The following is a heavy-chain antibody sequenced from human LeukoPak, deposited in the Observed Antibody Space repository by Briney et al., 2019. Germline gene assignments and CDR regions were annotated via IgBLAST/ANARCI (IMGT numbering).Heavy chain of an antibody. Sequence: PGGSLRLSCAASGFTFSSYGMHWVRQAPGKGLEWVSYISSSSSTIYYADSVKGRFTISRDNAKNSLYLQMNGLTAEDTAVYYCARTYGSGSLDYGGQGTLVTVSS. J-gene: IGHJ4*02. CDR1: GFTFSSYG. CDR3: ARTYGSGSLDY. CDR2: ISSSSSTI. V-gene: IGHV3-48*04. D-gene: IGHD2-15*01.